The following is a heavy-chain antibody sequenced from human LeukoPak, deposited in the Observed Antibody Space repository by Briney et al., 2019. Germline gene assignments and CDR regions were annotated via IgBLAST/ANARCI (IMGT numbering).Heavy chain of an antibody. V-gene: IGHV4-39*01. CDR1: GGSISSSSYY. CDR2: THYSGST. D-gene: IGHD2-2*01. Sequence: SETLSLTCTVSGGSISSSSYYWGSIRQPPGKRLERIGTTHYSGSTYYNPSLMSRVTISVDTSKNQFSLTLSSVAAADTAVYYCSSNSDDHHYYYMDVWGKGTTVTVSS. CDR3: SSNSDDHHYYYMDV. J-gene: IGHJ6*03.